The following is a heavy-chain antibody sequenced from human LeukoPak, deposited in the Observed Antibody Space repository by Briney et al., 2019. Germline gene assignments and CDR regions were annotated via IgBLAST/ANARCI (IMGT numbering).Heavy chain of an antibody. J-gene: IGHJ4*02. CDR2: IYYSGST. V-gene: IGHV4-31*03. Sequence: PSQTLSLTCTVSGGSISSGGYYWSWIRQHPGKGLEWIGYIYYSGSTYYNPSLKSRVTISVDTSKNQFSLKLSSVTAADTAVYYCARGRTYWYDSSGYSSFDYWGQGTLVTVSS. CDR3: ARGRTYWYDSSGYSSFDY. D-gene: IGHD3-22*01. CDR1: GGSISSGGYY.